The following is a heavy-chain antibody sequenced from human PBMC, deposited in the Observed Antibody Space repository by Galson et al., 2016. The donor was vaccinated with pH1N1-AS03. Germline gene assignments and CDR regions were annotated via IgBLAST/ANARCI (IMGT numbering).Heavy chain of an antibody. J-gene: IGHJ1*01. CDR2: IMPIFGTT. CDR3: AKEATVPL. V-gene: IGHV1-69*06. CDR1: GYTFTSYG. Sequence: SVKVSCKASGYTFTSYGLSWLRQAPGQGLEWMGGIMPIFGTTNYAQKFQGRVTISADKSSNTAYMEVSSLTSEDTAVYYCAKEATVPLWGQGTLVTVSS.